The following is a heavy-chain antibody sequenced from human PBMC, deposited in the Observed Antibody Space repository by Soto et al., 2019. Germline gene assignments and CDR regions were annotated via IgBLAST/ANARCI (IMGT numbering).Heavy chain of an antibody. CDR2: IYYSGST. D-gene: IGHD1-26*01. Sequence: SETLSLTCTVSGGSISSYYWSWIRQPPGKGLEWIGYIYYSGSTNYNPSLKSRVTISVDTSKNQFSLKLSSVTAADTAVYYCARGPRTWGSYYYYYMDVWGKGTTVTVSS. V-gene: IGHV4-59*08. CDR3: ARGPRTWGSYYYYYMDV. CDR1: GGSISSYY. J-gene: IGHJ6*03.